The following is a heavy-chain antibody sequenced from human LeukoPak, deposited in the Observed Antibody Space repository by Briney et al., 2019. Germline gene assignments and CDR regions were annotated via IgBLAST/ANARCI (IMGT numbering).Heavy chain of an antibody. CDR1: GYTFTSYD. V-gene: IGHV1-8*03. CDR2: MNPNSGNT. D-gene: IGHD4-11*01. Sequence: GASVKVSCKASGYTFTSYDTNWVRQATGQGLEWMGWMNPNSGNTGYAQKFQGRVTITRNTSISTAYMELSSLRSEDTAVYYCASGSNYEGWFDPWGQGTLVTVTS. J-gene: IGHJ5*02. CDR3: ASGSNYEGWFDP.